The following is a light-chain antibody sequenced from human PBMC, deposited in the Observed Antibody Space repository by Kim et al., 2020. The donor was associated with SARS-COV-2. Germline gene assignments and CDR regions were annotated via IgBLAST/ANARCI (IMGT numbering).Light chain of an antibody. J-gene: IGKJ2*03. CDR3: QQYGSSLTYS. CDR1: QSVSSSY. Sequence: EIVLTQSPGTLSLSPGERATLSCRASQSVSSSYLAWYQQKPGQAPRLLIYGASSRATGIPDRFSGSGSGTDFTLTISRLEPEDFAVYYYQQYGSSLTYSFGQGTKLEIK. CDR2: GAS. V-gene: IGKV3-20*01.